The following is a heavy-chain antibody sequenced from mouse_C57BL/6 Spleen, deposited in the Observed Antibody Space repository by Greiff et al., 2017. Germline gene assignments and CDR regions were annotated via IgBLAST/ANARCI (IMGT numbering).Heavy chain of an antibody. Sequence: VQLQQSGAELARPGASVKMSCKASGYTFTSYTMHWVKQRPGQGLEWIGYINPSSGYTKYNQKFKDKATLTADKSSSTAYMQLSSLTSEDAAVYYCARTLYYDYDEGGMDDWGQGTSVTVTS. CDR3: ARTLYYDYDEGGMDD. CDR2: INPSSGYT. J-gene: IGHJ4*01. V-gene: IGHV1-4*01. D-gene: IGHD2-4*01. CDR1: GYTFTSYT.